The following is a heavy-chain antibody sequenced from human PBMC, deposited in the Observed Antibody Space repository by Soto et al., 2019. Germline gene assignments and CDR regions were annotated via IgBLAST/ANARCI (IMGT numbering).Heavy chain of an antibody. CDR2: INHSGST. Sequence: PSETLSLTCAVYGGSFSGYYWSWIRQPPGKGLEWIGEINHSGSTNYDPSLKSRVTISVDTSKNQFSLKLSSVTAADTAVYYCARGGDAEAHPVGYYFDYWGQGTLVTVSS. J-gene: IGHJ4*02. D-gene: IGHD3-10*01. V-gene: IGHV4-34*01. CDR3: ARGGDAEAHPVGYYFDY. CDR1: GGSFSGYY.